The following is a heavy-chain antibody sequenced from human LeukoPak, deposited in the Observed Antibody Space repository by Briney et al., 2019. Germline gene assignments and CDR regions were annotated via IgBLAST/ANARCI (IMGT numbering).Heavy chain of an antibody. CDR3: AKSLGNQGVIDY. V-gene: IGHV3-23*01. J-gene: IGHJ4*02. D-gene: IGHD3-10*01. CDR2: VSTSGGST. CDR1: GFTSRNHA. Sequence: PGGSLRLSCAASGFTSRNHAMNWVRQAPGQGLEWVSGVSTSGGSTFNTDSVKGRFSISRDNSKNTLYLEMNSLRPEDTALYYCAKSLGNQGVIDYWGQGTLVTVSS.